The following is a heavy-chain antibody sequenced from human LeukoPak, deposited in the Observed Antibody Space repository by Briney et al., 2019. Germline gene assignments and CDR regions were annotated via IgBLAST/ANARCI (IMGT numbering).Heavy chain of an antibody. CDR1: GFTFSSYA. CDR2: ISGSGGRT. D-gene: IGHD6-13*01. J-gene: IGHJ6*04. V-gene: IGHV3-23*01. Sequence: GGSLRLSCAASGFTFSSYAMNWVRQAPGKGLEWVSGISGSGGRTYQADSVKGRFTISRENSKNTLYLKMRSLKAEATAVYYCAKALSSWYYYGMNVWGKGTTVTVSS. CDR3: AKALSSWYYYGMNV.